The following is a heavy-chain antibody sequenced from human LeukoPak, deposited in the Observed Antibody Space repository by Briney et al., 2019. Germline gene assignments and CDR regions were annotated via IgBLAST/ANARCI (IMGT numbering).Heavy chain of an antibody. CDR1: GYSISSGYY. V-gene: IGHV4-38-2*02. Sequence: SETLSLTCTVSGYSISSGYYWGWIRQPPGKGLEWIGSIYHSGSTYYNPSLKSRVTISVDTSKNQFSLKLSSVTAADTAVYYCARVQGIVGGRFDYWGQGTLVTVS. J-gene: IGHJ4*02. CDR2: IYHSGST. D-gene: IGHD1-26*01. CDR3: ARVQGIVGGRFDY.